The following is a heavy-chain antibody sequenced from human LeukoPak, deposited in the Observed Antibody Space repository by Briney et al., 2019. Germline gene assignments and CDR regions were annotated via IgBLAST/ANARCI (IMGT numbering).Heavy chain of an antibody. CDR3: ARGGDSSGYNSLLYFDY. J-gene: IGHJ4*02. V-gene: IGHV3-7*05. D-gene: IGHD3-22*01. Sequence: PGGSLRLSCAASGFTFSSYWMSWVRQSPGQGLEWVASIKQDGGENFYVDSVKGRFTISRDNVKNSLYVQMNSLRAEDTAVYYCARGGDSSGYNSLLYFDYWGQGTLVTVSS. CDR1: GFTFSSYW. CDR2: IKQDGGEN.